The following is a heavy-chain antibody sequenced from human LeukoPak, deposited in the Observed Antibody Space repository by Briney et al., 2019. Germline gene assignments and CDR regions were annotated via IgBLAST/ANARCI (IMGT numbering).Heavy chain of an antibody. Sequence: GGSLRLSCAASGFTFSSYAMHWVRQAPGKGLEYVSAITSNGGSTYYANSVKGRFTISRDNSKNTLYLQMGSLRAEDMAVYYCARVATGWELPPRAYYYYYYMDVWGKGTTVTVSS. J-gene: IGHJ6*03. V-gene: IGHV3-64*01. D-gene: IGHD1-26*01. CDR2: ITSNGGST. CDR3: ARVATGWELPPRAYYYYYYMDV. CDR1: GFTFSSYA.